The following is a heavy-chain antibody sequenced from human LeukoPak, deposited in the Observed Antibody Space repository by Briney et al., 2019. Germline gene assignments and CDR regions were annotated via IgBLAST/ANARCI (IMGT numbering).Heavy chain of an antibody. CDR3: ARSDSYTWFDP. Sequence: ASVKVSCKASGYTFTSYAMNWVRQAPGQGLEWMGWINPDNGVTDYAQKFQGRVTMTRDTSISAVYVELSRLRSDDTAVYYCARSDSYTWFDPWGQGTLVTVSS. CDR2: INPDNGVT. D-gene: IGHD2-21*01. CDR1: GYTFTSYA. J-gene: IGHJ5*02. V-gene: IGHV1-2*02.